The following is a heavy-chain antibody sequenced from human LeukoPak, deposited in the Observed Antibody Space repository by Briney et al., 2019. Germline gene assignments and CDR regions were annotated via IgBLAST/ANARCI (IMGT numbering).Heavy chain of an antibody. CDR1: GFTFSSYS. D-gene: IGHD2-2*01. CDR2: ISSSSSYI. V-gene: IGHV3-21*01. Sequence: PGGSLRLSCAASGFTFSSYSMNWVRQAPGKGLEWVSSISSSSSYIYYADSVKGRFTISRDNAKNSLYLQMNSLRAEDTAVYYCARLPTYCSSTSCYLDYWGQGTLVTVSS. CDR3: ARLPTYCSSTSCYLDY. J-gene: IGHJ4*02.